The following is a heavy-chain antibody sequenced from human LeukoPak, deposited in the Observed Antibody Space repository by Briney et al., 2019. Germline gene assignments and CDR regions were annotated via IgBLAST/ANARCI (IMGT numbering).Heavy chain of an antibody. Sequence: SETLSLTCAVYGGSFSGYYWSCIRQPPGKGLEWIGEINHSGSTNYNPSLKSRVTISVDTSKNQFSLKLSSVTAADTAVYYCASLVVVTARSKRAYWFDPWGQGTLVTVSS. J-gene: IGHJ5*02. CDR1: GGSFSGYY. CDR2: INHSGST. V-gene: IGHV4-34*01. D-gene: IGHD2-21*02. CDR3: ASLVVVTARSKRAYWFDP.